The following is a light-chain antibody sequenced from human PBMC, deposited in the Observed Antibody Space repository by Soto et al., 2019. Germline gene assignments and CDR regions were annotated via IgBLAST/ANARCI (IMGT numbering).Light chain of an antibody. CDR3: LEWDCTLDQRI. J-gene: IGLJ2*01. Sequence: SYELTQPPSVSVAPGQTATITCGGGNIGSKSVNWYQQRPGQAPVLVVYDDRDRPSGIPDRFYGSNSGNTATLTISRVEVGDAADYHCLEWDCTLDQRIFGGGTKLTVL. CDR1: NIGSKS. V-gene: IGLV3-21*02. CDR2: DDR.